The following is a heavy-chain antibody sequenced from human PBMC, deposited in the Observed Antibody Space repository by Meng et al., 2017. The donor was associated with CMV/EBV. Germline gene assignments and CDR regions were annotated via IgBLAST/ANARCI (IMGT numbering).Heavy chain of an antibody. CDR1: GYSFTSYW. D-gene: IGHD1-26*01. V-gene: IGHV5-10-1*01. CDR3: ARHYSIMAAYYSDF. J-gene: IGHJ4*02. CDR2: IDPSDSYT. Sequence: KGSGYSFTSYWISWVRRMPGKGLGWMGGIDPSDSYTNYSPSFQGHVTFSADKSISTAYLQWSSLKASDTAMYYCARHYSIMAAYYSDFWGQGTLVTVSS.